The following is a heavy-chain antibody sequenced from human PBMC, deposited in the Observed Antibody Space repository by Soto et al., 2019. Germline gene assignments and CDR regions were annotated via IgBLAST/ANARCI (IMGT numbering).Heavy chain of an antibody. Sequence: PVKVSCKASGGTFRSYSISWVRQAPGQGLEWMGGIIPIFDITNYAQKFQGRVTITADESTSTAYMELSSLGSDDTAVYYCARPDEGGYSSNHHYYYALDVWGQGTTVTVSS. CDR2: IIPIFDIT. CDR3: ARPDEGGYSSNHHYYYALDV. D-gene: IGHD3-22*01. CDR1: GGTFRSYS. V-gene: IGHV1-69*13. J-gene: IGHJ6*02.